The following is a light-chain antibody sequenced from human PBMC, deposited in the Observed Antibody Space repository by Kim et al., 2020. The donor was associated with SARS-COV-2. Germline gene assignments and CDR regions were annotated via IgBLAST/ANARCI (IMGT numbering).Light chain of an antibody. J-gene: IGKJ2*01. V-gene: IGKV1-33*01. CDR3: QQYDTDPSYT. Sequence: STGGSVTITCHESHDSSNQLNLCQQKPGKAPKLLIYDASKLETGVPSRFSGSGSGTDFTFTIRSLQPEDFATYYCQQYDTDPSYTFGQGTKVDIK. CDR2: DAS. CDR1: HDSSNQ.